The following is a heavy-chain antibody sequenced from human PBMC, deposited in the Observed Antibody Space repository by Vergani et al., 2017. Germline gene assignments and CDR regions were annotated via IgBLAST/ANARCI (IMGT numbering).Heavy chain of an antibody. Sequence: QLQLQESGPGLVKPSETLSLTCTVSGGSISSSSYYWGWIRQPPGKGLEWIGSIYYSGSTDYNPSLKSRVTISVDTSKNQFSLKLSSVTAADTAVYYCARKLGDDAFDIWGQGTMVTVSS. CDR3: ARKLGDDAFDI. V-gene: IGHV4-39*07. CDR1: GGSISSSSYY. CDR2: IYYSGST. D-gene: IGHD1-26*01. J-gene: IGHJ3*02.